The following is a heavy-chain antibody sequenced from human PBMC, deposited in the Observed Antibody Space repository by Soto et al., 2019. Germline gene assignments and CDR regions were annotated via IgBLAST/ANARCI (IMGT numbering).Heavy chain of an antibody. CDR3: AKGRWHCSSTSCPVGTFGI. CDR1: GLTFSSYA. Sequence: GGSLRLSCAASGLTFSSYAMSWVRQAPGKGLEWVSGISGSGDNTFYTDSVRGRFTISRDNSKDTLFVQMNSLRAEDTAVYYCAKGRWHCSSTSCPVGTFGIWGQGTMVTVSS. CDR2: ISGSGDNT. D-gene: IGHD2-2*01. V-gene: IGHV3-23*01. J-gene: IGHJ3*02.